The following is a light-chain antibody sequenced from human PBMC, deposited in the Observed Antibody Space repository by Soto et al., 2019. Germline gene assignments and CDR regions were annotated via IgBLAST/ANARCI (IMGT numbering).Light chain of an antibody. V-gene: IGLV1-51*01. CDR2: DDN. J-gene: IGLJ1*01. CDR1: SSNIGGNS. Sequence: QSALTQPPSVSAAPGQKVTISCSGSSSNIGGNSVSWYQQLPGTAPKLLIYDDNKRPSGIPDRFSGSKSGTSATLGITGFQTGDEADYYCRSWDSSLSAYVFGTGTRSPS. CDR3: RSWDSSLSAYV.